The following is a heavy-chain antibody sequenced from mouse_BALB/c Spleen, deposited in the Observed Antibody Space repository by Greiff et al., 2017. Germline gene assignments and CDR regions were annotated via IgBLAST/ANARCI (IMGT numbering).Heavy chain of an antibody. J-gene: IGHJ2*01. CDR2: ISSGGSYT. CDR3: ARQRGSDY. CDR1: GFTFSSYA. Sequence: EVHLVESGGGLVKPGGSLKLSCAASGFTFSSYAMSWVRQTPEKRLEWVATISSGGSYTYYPDSVKGRFTISRDNAKNTLYLQMSSLRSEDTAMYYCARQRGSDYWGQGTTLTVSS. V-gene: IGHV5-9-3*01.